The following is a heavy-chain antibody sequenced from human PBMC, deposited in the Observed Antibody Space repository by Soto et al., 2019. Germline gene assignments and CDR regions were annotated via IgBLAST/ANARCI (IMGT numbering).Heavy chain of an antibody. J-gene: IGHJ6*02. CDR3: AGTVTRSLYYYYGMDV. D-gene: IGHD4-17*01. V-gene: IGHV3-21*01. CDR2: ISSSSSYI. CDR1: GFTFSSYS. Sequence: EVQLVESGGGLVKPGGSLRLSCAASGFTFSSYSMNWVRQAPGKGLEWVSSISSSSSYIYYADSVKGRFTISRDNAKNSLYLQMNSLRAEDTAVYYCAGTVTRSLYYYYGMDVWGQGTTVTVSS.